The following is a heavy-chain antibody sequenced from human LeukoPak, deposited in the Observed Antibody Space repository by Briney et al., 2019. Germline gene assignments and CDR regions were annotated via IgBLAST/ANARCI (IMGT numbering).Heavy chain of an antibody. Sequence: GGSLRLSCAASGFTFSSYWMHWVRQAPGKGLVWVSRINGDDSSATYADSVKGRFTISRDNAKNTLYLQMNSLRAEDTAVYYCATTDCSGGSCYLLDCWGQGTLVTVSS. J-gene: IGHJ4*02. CDR2: INGDDSSA. CDR1: GFTFSSYW. CDR3: ATTDCSGGSCYLLDC. D-gene: IGHD2-15*01. V-gene: IGHV3-74*01.